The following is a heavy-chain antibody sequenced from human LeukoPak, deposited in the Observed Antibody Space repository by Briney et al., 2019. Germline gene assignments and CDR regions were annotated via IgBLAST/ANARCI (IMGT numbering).Heavy chain of an antibody. D-gene: IGHD3-10*01. J-gene: IGHJ4*02. Sequence: GGSLRLSCAAYGFTFSSYAMSWVRQAPGKGLEWVSAISGSGGSTYYADSVKGRFTISRDNSKNTLYLQMNSLRAEDTAVYYCAKDRSGSGYFDYWGQGTLVTVSS. CDR2: ISGSGGST. V-gene: IGHV3-23*01. CDR3: AKDRSGSGYFDY. CDR1: GFTFSSYA.